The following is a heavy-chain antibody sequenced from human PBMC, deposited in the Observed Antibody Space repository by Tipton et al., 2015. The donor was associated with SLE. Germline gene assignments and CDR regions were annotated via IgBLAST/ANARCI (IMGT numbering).Heavy chain of an antibody. CDR2: ISYSGST. Sequence: TLSLTCTVSGDSITSDYWTWIRQPPGKGLEWIGYISYSGSTNYNPSVRSRVSISLDTSKNQFSLKLTSVTAADTAIYFCARGRPPNEQWLVRDYYYMDVWGKGTTVTVSS. CDR1: GDSITSDY. D-gene: IGHD6-19*01. CDR3: ARGRPPNEQWLVRDYYYMDV. V-gene: IGHV4-59*12. J-gene: IGHJ6*03.